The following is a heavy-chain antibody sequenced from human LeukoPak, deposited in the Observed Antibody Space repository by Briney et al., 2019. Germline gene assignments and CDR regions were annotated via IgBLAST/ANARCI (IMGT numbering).Heavy chain of an antibody. Sequence: PGGSLRLSCAASGFTFSSYWKNWVRQAPGKGLEWVANIRRDGSERYYVDPVKGRFTISRDNAKNSLYLQMNSLRAEDTAVYYCARASNHDFWGQGTLVTVSS. J-gene: IGHJ4*02. CDR2: IRRDGSER. CDR1: GFTFSSYW. V-gene: IGHV3-7*03. CDR3: ARASNHDF.